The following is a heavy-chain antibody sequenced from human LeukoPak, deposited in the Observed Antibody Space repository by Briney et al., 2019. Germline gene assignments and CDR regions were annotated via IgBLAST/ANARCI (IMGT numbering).Heavy chain of an antibody. CDR2: IYYSGST. CDR1: GYSISSGYY. V-gene: IGHV4-38-2*02. J-gene: IGHJ3*02. D-gene: IGHD1-26*01. Sequence: PSETLSLTCTVSGYSISSGYYWGWIRQPPGKGLEWIGSIYYSGSTYYNPSLKSRVTISVDTSKNQFSLKLSSVTAADTAVYYCARSGGSYLDAFDIWGQGTMVTVSS. CDR3: ARSGGSYLDAFDI.